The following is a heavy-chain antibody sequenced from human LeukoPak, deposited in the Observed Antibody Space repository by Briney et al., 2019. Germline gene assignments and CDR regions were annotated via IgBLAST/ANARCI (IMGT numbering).Heavy chain of an antibody. D-gene: IGHD2-21*02. Sequence: PGGSLRLSCAPSGFPGSSNYITGVSKTPGKGREWLSVIYSGGSAYYADFVKGRFTISRDNSKNTLYLEMNSLRGDDTAVYYCARKGRTQPTGGDLDYWGQGTLVTVSS. CDR3: ARKGRTQPTGGDLDY. CDR1: GFPGSSNY. V-gene: IGHV3-66*01. J-gene: IGHJ4*02. CDR2: IYSGGSA.